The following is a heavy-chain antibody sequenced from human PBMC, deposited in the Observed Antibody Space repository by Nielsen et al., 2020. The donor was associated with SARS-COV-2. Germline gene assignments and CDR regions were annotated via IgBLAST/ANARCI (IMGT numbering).Heavy chain of an antibody. J-gene: IGHJ4*02. Sequence: VRQAPGKGLEWVSYISSSSSNINYADSVKGRFTISRDNAKKSLYLQMNSLRAEDTAVYYCAKDTVTTTFRSYYFDYWGQGTLVTVSS. CDR3: AKDTVTTTFRSYYFDY. D-gene: IGHD4-17*01. V-gene: IGHV3-48*04. CDR2: ISSSSSNI.